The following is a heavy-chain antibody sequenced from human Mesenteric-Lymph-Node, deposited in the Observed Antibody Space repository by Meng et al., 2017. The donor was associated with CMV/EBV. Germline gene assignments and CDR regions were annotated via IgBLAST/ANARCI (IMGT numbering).Heavy chain of an antibody. D-gene: IGHD2-15*01. CDR2: INHSGVP. CDR1: GGSFSGYY. Sequence: QVQLQHWGAGLLKPSETLSLTCAVYGGSFSGYYWSWIRQPPGKGLEWIGEINHSGVPNYNPSLKSLVTISLDRSKNQFSLKLSSVTAEDTAVYYCARGSDIPVNNYWGQGTLVTVSS. V-gene: IGHV4-34*01. CDR3: ARGSDIPVNNY. J-gene: IGHJ4*02.